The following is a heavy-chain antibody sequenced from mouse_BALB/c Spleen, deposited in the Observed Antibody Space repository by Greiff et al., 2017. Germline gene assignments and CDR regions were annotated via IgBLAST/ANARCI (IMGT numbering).Heavy chain of an antibody. J-gene: IGHJ4*01. D-gene: IGHD2-1*01. Sequence: DVQLVESGGGLVQPGGSLKLSCAASGFTFSSYTMSWVRQTPEKRLEWVAYISNGGGSTYYPDTVKGRFTISRDNAKNTLYLQMSSLKSEDTAMYYCARHHYYGNHVGVDYWGQGTSVTVSS. CDR3: ARHHYYGNHVGVDY. V-gene: IGHV5-12-2*01. CDR1: GFTFSSYT. CDR2: ISNGGGST.